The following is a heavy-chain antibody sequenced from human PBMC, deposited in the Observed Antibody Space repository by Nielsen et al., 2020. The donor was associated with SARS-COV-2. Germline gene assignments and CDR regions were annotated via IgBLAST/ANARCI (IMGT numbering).Heavy chain of an antibody. Sequence: GESLKISCAASGFTFSSYGMHWVRQAPGKGLEWVAVISYDGSNKYYADSVKGRFTISRDNSKNTLYLLMNSLRAEDTAVYYCARGEYSSGWLDYYFDYWGQGTLVTVSS. CDR2: ISYDGSNK. CDR1: GFTFSSYG. J-gene: IGHJ4*02. CDR3: ARGEYSSGWLDYYFDY. D-gene: IGHD6-19*01. V-gene: IGHV3-30*03.